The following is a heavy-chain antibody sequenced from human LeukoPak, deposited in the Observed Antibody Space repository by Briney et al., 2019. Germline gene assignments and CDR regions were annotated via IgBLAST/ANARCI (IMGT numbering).Heavy chain of an antibody. Sequence: PGGSLRLSCAASGFTFDDYGMSGVRQAPGKGLEWVSGINWNGGSTGYADSVKGRFTISRDNAKNSLYLQMNSLRAEDTALYYCARGGDIVVVPAAIPPGVDYWGQGTLVTVSS. J-gene: IGHJ4*02. D-gene: IGHD2-2*02. CDR2: INWNGGST. V-gene: IGHV3-20*04. CDR1: GFTFDDYG. CDR3: ARGGDIVVVPAAIPPGVDY.